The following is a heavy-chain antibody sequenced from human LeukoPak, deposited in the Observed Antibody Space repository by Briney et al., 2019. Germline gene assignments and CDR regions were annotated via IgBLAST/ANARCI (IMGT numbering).Heavy chain of an antibody. Sequence: GESLKISCKGSGYNFTTYFIGWVRQMPGKGLEWVGVINPGDSHTIYSPSFQGHVTISADKSIGTAYLQWSSLKASDTAMYYCARHIYGPYYFDYWGQGTLVTVSS. V-gene: IGHV5-51*01. CDR1: GYNFTTYF. J-gene: IGHJ4*02. CDR3: ARHIYGPYYFDY. CDR2: INPGDSHT. D-gene: IGHD4-17*01.